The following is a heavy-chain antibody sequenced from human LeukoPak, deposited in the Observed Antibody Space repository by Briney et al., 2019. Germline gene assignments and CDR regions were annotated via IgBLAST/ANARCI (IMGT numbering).Heavy chain of an antibody. J-gene: IGHJ4*02. CDR2: LSSSGSTI. Sequence: GGSLRLSCAASGFTFSSYEMNWVRPAPGKGLEWVSYLSSSGSTIYYADSVKGRFTISRDNAKNSLYLQMNSLRAEDTAVYYCARDPNYYYDSSGYPSGDYWGQGTLVTVSS. D-gene: IGHD3-22*01. V-gene: IGHV3-48*03. CDR1: GFTFSSYE. CDR3: ARDPNYYYDSSGYPSGDY.